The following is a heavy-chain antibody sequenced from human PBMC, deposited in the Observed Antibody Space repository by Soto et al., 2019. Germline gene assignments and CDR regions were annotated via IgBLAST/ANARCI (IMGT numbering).Heavy chain of an antibody. J-gene: IGHJ4*02. CDR2: ISYDGSNK. D-gene: IGHD5-12*01. Sequence: PGGSLRLSCAASGFTFSSYGMHWVRQAPGKGLEWVAVISYDGSNKYYADSVKGRFTISRDNSKNALYLQMNSLRAEDTAVYYCAKDHSGYDFSFIDYWGQGTLVTVSS. CDR3: AKDHSGYDFSFIDY. V-gene: IGHV3-30*18. CDR1: GFTFSSYG.